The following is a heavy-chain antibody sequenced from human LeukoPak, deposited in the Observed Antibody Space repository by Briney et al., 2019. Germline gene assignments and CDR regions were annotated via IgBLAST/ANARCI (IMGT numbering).Heavy chain of an antibody. CDR3: ARGFGQLWFGELLHYDY. Sequence: GGSLRLSCAASGFTFSSYWMHWVRQAPGKGLVWVSRINSDGSSTGYADSVRGRFTIYRDNAKHTLYLQMNSLRAEDTAVYYCARGFGQLWFGELLHYDYWGRGTLVTVSS. CDR1: GFTFSSYW. CDR2: INSDGSST. V-gene: IGHV3-74*01. D-gene: IGHD3-10*01. J-gene: IGHJ4*02.